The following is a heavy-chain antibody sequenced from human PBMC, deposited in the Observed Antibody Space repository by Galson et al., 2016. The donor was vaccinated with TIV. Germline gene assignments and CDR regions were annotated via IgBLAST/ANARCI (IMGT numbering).Heavy chain of an antibody. CDR1: GFTFSGYS. CDR3: TKRDGTYVGGYYFDY. CDR2: ISGGSGTP. Sequence: SLRLSCAASGFTFSGYSMSWVRQAPGKGLEWVSAISGGSGTPYYADSVKGRFTISRDNSKKTLYLQMNSLRAEDTAVYYCTKRDGTYVGGYYFDYWGQGTLVTVSS. D-gene: IGHD3-16*01. V-gene: IGHV3-23*01. J-gene: IGHJ4*02.